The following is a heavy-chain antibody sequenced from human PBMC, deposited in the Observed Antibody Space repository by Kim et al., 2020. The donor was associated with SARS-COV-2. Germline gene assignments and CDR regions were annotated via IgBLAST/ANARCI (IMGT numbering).Heavy chain of an antibody. V-gene: IGHV3-48*03. Sequence: GGSLRLSCVASGFTFSTYEMNWVRQTPGKGLEWIAYISSSGSAIYYADSVKGRFTISRDNAKKSLYSQMNSLRVEDTAIYFCASETERSSKNAFDVWGQGTTVTVSP. CDR1: GFTFSTYE. J-gene: IGHJ3*01. CDR3: ASETERSSKNAFDV. CDR2: ISSSGSAI. D-gene: IGHD1-1*01.